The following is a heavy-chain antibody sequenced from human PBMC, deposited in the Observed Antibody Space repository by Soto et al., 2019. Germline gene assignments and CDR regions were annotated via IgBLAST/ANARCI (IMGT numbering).Heavy chain of an antibody. CDR2: ISDYNGNT. V-gene: IGHV1-18*01. Sequence: QVQLVQSGAEVKKPGASVKVSCKASGYTFASYAISWMRQAPGQGLEWMGWISDYNGNTNYAQKLQGRFPMTTATATSTAYMELRSLRSDDTAVYYCARDPPPPDYWGQGTLVTVSS. J-gene: IGHJ4*02. CDR1: GYTFASYA. CDR3: ARDPPPPDY.